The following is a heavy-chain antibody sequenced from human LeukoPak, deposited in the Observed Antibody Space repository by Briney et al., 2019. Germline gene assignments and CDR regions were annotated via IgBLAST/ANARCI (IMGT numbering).Heavy chain of an antibody. J-gene: IGHJ2*01. D-gene: IGHD5-18*01. CDR3: AREPLWLRSYWYFDL. CDR2: IYYSGST. Sequence: SETLSLTCTVSGGSMSSSAFYWGWIRQPPGKGLEWLATIYYSGSTYYNPSLKSRVTISVDTSKNQFSLKLISVTAADTAVYFCAREPLWLRSYWYFDLWGRGTLVTVSS. V-gene: IGHV4-39*07. CDR1: GGSMSSSAFY.